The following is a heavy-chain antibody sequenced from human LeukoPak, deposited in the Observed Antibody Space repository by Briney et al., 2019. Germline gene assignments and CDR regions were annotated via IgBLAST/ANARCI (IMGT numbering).Heavy chain of an antibody. CDR2: ISSSSSYI. V-gene: IGHV3-21*01. Sequence: GGSLRLSCAASGFTFSSYSMNWVRQAPGKGLEWVSSISSSSSYIYYADSVKGRFTISRDNAKNSLYLQMNSLRAEDTAVYYCASFCSGGSRYRRIDYWGQGTLVTVSS. D-gene: IGHD2-15*01. CDR3: ASFCSGGSRYRRIDY. CDR1: GFTFSSYS. J-gene: IGHJ4*02.